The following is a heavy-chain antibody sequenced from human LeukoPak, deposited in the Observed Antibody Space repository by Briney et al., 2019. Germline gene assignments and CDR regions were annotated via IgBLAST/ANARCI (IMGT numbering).Heavy chain of an antibody. D-gene: IGHD6-19*01. Sequence: SETLSLTCTVSGGSISSYYWSWIRQPPGKGLEWIGYIYYSGNTNYNPFLKSRVTISVNTSKNQFSLKLSSVTAADTAVYYCVRENYSSGWYGIIDYWGQGTLVTVSS. CDR3: VRENYSSGWYGIIDY. J-gene: IGHJ4*02. CDR1: GGSISSYY. CDR2: IYYSGNT. V-gene: IGHV4-59*01.